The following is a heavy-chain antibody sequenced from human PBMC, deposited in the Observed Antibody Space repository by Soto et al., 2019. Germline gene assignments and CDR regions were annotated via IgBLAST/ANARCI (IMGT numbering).Heavy chain of an antibody. V-gene: IGHV4-59*01. CDR1: GGSISSLY. Sequence: SETLSLTCTVSGGSISSLYWSWIRQPPGKGLEWIGYIYYSGSTNYNPSLKSRVTISVDTSKNQFSLKLSSVTAADTAVYYCARFEAAAVTDWFDPWGQGTLVTVSS. CDR3: ARFEAAAVTDWFDP. CDR2: IYYSGST. J-gene: IGHJ5*02. D-gene: IGHD6-13*01.